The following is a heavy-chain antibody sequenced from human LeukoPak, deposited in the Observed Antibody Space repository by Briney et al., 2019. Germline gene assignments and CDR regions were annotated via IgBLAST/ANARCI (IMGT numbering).Heavy chain of an antibody. D-gene: IGHD4-17*01. Sequence: GGSLRLSCAASGFTFSTYWMNWVRQAPGKGLEWVANIRQDGREKYYVESVKGRFTISRDNAKNSLYLQMNGLRAEDTAVYYCALPLRDGDFYFDYWGQGALVTVSS. CDR2: IRQDGREK. CDR3: ALPLRDGDFYFDY. CDR1: GFTFSTYW. J-gene: IGHJ4*02. V-gene: IGHV3-7*02.